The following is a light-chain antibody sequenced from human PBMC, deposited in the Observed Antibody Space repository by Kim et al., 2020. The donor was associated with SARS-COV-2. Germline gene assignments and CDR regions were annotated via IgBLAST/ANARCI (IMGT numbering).Light chain of an antibody. V-gene: IGLV1-40*01. Sequence: QWVTISGSGSSSNIGAGYDVLWYHQLPGTAPKLLIYGNSNRPSGGPDRFSGSKSGTSASLAITGLQAEDEADYYCQSYDSSLSGYVFGTGTKVTVL. CDR2: GNS. J-gene: IGLJ1*01. CDR3: QSYDSSLSGYV. CDR1: SSNIGAGYD.